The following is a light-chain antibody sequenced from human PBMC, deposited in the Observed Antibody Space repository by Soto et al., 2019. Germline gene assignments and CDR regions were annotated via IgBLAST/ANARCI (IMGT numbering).Light chain of an antibody. Sequence: IPMTQSPSSLSASVGDRVTITCRASQSIRSNLNWYQQKPGKAPKLLIYAASSLQRGVPSRFSGSGSGTDFTLTISSLQPEDFATYYCQQSFSGPLYTFGQGTKLEIK. J-gene: IGKJ2*01. CDR3: QQSFSGPLYT. CDR2: AAS. V-gene: IGKV1-39*01. CDR1: QSIRSN.